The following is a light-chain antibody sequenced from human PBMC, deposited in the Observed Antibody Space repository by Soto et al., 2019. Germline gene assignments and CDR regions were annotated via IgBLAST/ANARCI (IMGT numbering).Light chain of an antibody. V-gene: IGKV1-39*01. CDR2: AAY. J-gene: IGKJ4*01. Sequence: DIQMTQSPSSLSASVGDRVTITYRTSQNMSSYLHWYQQKPGKAPKLLIYAAYSLKSGVPSRFSGTGSGTDFTLTISSFQPEDVATSYCQRNYNSPLTFGGGTKVDIK. CDR3: QRNYNSPLT. CDR1: QNMSSY.